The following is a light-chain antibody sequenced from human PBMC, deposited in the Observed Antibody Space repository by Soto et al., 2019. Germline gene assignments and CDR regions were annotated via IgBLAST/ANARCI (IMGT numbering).Light chain of an antibody. Sequence: EIVMTQSPATLSVSPGERATLSCRASQSVSRNLAWYQQRPGQAPRLLISGASTRATGIAARFSGSGSGRELTLTISSLQSEDSALYYCQQYSNWPTFGQGTGLEIK. J-gene: IGKJ5*01. CDR3: QQYSNWPT. CDR2: GAS. CDR1: QSVSRN. V-gene: IGKV3-15*01.